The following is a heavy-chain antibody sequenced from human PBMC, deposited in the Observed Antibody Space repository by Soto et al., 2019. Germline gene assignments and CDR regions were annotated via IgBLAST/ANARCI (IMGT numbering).Heavy chain of an antibody. J-gene: IGHJ6*02. D-gene: IGHD6-13*01. CDR3: ARRMSIAAAGRGYYYYYYGMDV. CDR2: INHSGST. Sequence: ETLSLTCAVYGGSFSGYYWSWIRQPPGKGLEWIGEINHSGSTNYNPSLKSRVTISVDTSKNQFSLKLSSVTAADTAVYYCARRMSIAAAGRGYYYYYYGMDVWGQGTTVTVSS. V-gene: IGHV4-34*01. CDR1: GGSFSGYY.